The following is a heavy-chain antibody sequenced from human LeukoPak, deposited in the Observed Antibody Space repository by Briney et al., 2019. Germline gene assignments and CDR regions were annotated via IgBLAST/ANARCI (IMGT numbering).Heavy chain of an antibody. Sequence: GGSLRLPCAASGFTFSSYAMNWVRQAPGKGLVWVSRINSDGSRTTHADSVKGRFTISRDNAKNTLYLQMNSLRTEDTAVYYCARPETQYSSGLDGFDIWGQGTMVTVSS. CDR2: INSDGSRT. D-gene: IGHD6-19*01. CDR1: GFTFSSYA. J-gene: IGHJ3*02. V-gene: IGHV3-74*01. CDR3: ARPETQYSSGLDGFDI.